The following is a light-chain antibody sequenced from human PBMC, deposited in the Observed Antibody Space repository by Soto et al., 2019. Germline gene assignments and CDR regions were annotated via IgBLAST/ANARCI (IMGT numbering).Light chain of an antibody. CDR3: QQYGSSGT. Sequence: EMVFTQSPGTLSLSHGERATLSCRASQSVSNNYLAWYQQKPGQAPRLLIYGASNRATGIPDRFSGSGSGTDFTLTISRLEPEDFAVYYCQQYGSSGTFGQGTKVDI. CDR1: QSVSNNY. V-gene: IGKV3-20*01. CDR2: GAS. J-gene: IGKJ1*01.